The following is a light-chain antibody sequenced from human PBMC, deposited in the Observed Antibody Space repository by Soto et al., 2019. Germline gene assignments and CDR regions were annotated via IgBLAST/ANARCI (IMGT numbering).Light chain of an antibody. V-gene: IGLV2-14*01. CDR2: EVS. J-gene: IGLJ3*02. CDR3: SSYTSSSTSWV. Sequence: QSALTQPASVSGSPGQSITNSCTGTSSDVGGYVYVSWYQQHPGKAPKLMIYEVSNRPSGVSNRFSGSKSGNTASLTSSGLQAEDEADYYCSSYTSSSTSWVFGGGTKLTVL. CDR1: SSDVGGYVY.